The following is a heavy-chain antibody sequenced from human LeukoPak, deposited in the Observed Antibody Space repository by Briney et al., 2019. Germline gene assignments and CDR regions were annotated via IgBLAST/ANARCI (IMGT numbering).Heavy chain of an antibody. J-gene: IGHJ4*02. CDR3: AKGITMVRGVYHYFDY. CDR2: ISYDGSNK. V-gene: IGHV3-30*18. D-gene: IGHD3-10*01. CDR1: GFTFSSYG. Sequence: GGSLRLSCAASGFTFSSYGMHWVRQAPGKGLEWVAVISYDGSNKYYADSVKGRFTISRDNSKNTLYLQMNSLRAEDTAVYYCAKGITMVRGVYHYFDYWGQGTLVTVSS.